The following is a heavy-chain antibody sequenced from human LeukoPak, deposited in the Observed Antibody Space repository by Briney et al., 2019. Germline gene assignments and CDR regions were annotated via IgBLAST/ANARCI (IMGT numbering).Heavy chain of an antibody. Sequence: SETLSLTCAVSGYSISRGYYWGWMLQPPGKGLEWIGSSYHSGSSYYNSSLKTRVTISVDTSQNQFSLQLSSVTAADTAVYYCARVTPVVVVAATDAFDIWGQGTMVTVSS. CDR3: ARVTPVVVVAATDAFDI. J-gene: IGHJ3*02. CDR1: GYSISRGYY. V-gene: IGHV4-38-2*01. CDR2: SYHSGSS. D-gene: IGHD2-15*01.